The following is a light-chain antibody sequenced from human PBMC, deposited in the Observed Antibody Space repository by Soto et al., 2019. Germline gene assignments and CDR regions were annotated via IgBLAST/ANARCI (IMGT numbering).Light chain of an antibody. V-gene: IGKV3-20*01. J-gene: IGKJ2*03. Sequence: EIVLTQSPDTLSLSPGERATLSCRALQNVARSTLAWYHHRPGQAPRLLISGASTRAADTPDRFSGSGSGAQSTLTISRLEPEGFAVYYCHQYVSSPPYSYGQGTGLEI. CDR3: HQYVSSPPYS. CDR1: QNVARST. CDR2: GAS.